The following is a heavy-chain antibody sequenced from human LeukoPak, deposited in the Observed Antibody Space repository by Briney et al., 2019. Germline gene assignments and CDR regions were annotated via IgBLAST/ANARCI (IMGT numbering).Heavy chain of an antibody. V-gene: IGHV1-24*01. CDR3: ATPGDTAMVRPLDY. D-gene: IGHD5-18*01. CDR2: FDPEDGET. CDR1: GYTLTELS. Sequence: ASVKVSCKVCGYTLTELSMHWVRQAPGKGLEWMGGFDPEDGETIYAQKFQGRVTMTEDTSTDTAYMELSSLRSEDTAVYYCATPGDTAMVRPLDYWGQGTLVTVSS. J-gene: IGHJ4*02.